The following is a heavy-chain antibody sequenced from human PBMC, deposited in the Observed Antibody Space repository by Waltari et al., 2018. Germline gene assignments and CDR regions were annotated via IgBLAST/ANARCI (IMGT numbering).Heavy chain of an antibody. Sequence: QVQLVESGGGVVQPGRSLRLSCAASGFTFSSYGMHWVRQAPGKGVEWVAVIWYDGSNKYYADSVKGRFTISRDNSKNTLYLQMNSLRAEDTAVYYCARARTGYYPFDYWGQGTLVIVSS. CDR3: ARARTGYYPFDY. CDR2: IWYDGSNK. V-gene: IGHV3-33*01. CDR1: GFTFSSYG. J-gene: IGHJ4*02. D-gene: IGHD3-9*01.